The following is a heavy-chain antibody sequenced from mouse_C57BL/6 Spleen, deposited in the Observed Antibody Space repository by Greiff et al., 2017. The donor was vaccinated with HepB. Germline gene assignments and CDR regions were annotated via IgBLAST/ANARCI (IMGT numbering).Heavy chain of an antibody. CDR3: ARYGGYYEADFDY. D-gene: IGHD2-3*01. V-gene: IGHV1-26*01. J-gene: IGHJ2*01. CDR2: INPNNGGT. Sequence: VQLQQSGPVLVKPGASVKISCKASGYTFTDYYMNWVKQSHGKSLEWIGDINPNNGGTSYNQKFKGKATLTVDKSSSTAYMELRSLTSEDSAVYYCARYGGYYEADFDYWGQGTTLTVSS. CDR1: GYTFTDYY.